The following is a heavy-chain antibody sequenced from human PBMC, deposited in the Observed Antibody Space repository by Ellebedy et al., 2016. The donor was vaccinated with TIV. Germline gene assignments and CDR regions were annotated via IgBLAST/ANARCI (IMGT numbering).Heavy chain of an antibody. D-gene: IGHD4-17*01. Sequence: GESLKISCKGSGYSFTSYWISWVRQMPGKGLEWMGIIFPGDSDTTYSPSFQGQVTISADKSISTAYLQWSSLKASDTAMYYCALRNDYGDFDYWGQGTLVTVSS. CDR1: GYSFTSYW. CDR3: ALRNDYGDFDY. J-gene: IGHJ4*02. V-gene: IGHV5-51*01. CDR2: IFPGDSDT.